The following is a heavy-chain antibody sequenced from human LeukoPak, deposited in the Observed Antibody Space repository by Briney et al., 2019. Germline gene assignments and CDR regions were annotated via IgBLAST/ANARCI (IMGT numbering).Heavy chain of an antibody. V-gene: IGHV1-46*01. D-gene: IGHD3-22*01. J-gene: IGHJ4*02. Sequence: ASVKVSCKASGYTFTRYYMHWVRQAPGLGLEWMGIINPSGGSARYAQKFQGRVTMTRDTFTSTVYMEVSSLRSEDTAVYYCARLADYDSSGYLSYWGQGTLVTVSP. CDR1: GYTFTRYY. CDR2: INPSGGSA. CDR3: ARLADYDSSGYLSY.